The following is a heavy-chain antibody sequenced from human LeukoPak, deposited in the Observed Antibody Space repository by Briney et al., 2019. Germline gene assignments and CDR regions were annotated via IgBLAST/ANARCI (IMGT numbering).Heavy chain of an antibody. CDR2: SSGGGYNT. V-gene: IGHV3-23*01. Sequence: GGSVRLSCAACGFILSRLAVRWVRQAPGKGLEEVKASSGGGYNTFCADAVGGRFTVSRDDSKNTLWLEVNSLGGEDTGVFYCARAKYAYGDPVGWFDPTGQGTPCTV. CDR1: GFILSRLA. D-gene: IGHD4-17*01. J-gene: IGHJ5*02. CDR3: ARAKYAYGDPVGWFDP.